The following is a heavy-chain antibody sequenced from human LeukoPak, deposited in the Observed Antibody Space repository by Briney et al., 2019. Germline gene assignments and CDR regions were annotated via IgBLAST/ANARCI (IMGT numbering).Heavy chain of an antibody. J-gene: IGHJ4*02. CDR2: MNPNSGNT. Sequence: ASVKVSCKASGYPFTNYDINWVRQAAGQGLEWMGWMNPNSGNTGYAQKFQGRVTMTRNTSISTAYMELSSLRSDDTAVYYCARKYLYGSGKPHFDYWGQGTLVTVSS. D-gene: IGHD3-10*01. CDR3: ARKYLYGSGKPHFDY. CDR1: GYPFTNYD. V-gene: IGHV1-8*01.